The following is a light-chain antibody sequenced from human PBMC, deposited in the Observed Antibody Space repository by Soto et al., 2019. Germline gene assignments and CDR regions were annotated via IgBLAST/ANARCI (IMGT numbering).Light chain of an antibody. Sequence: EIVLTQSPGTLSLSPGERATLSCRASQSVSSSYLAWYQHKPGQPPRLLIYDASSRATGIPDRFSGSGSGTDFTLTISRLEPEDSAVYSCQQYGSSPITFGQGTRLEIK. J-gene: IGKJ5*01. CDR1: QSVSSSY. V-gene: IGKV3-20*01. CDR3: QQYGSSPIT. CDR2: DAS.